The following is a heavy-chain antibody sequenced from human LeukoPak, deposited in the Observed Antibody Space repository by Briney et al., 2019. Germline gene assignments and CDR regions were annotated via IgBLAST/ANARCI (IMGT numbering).Heavy chain of an antibody. Sequence: SVKVSCKASGGTFSSYAISWVRQAPGQGLEWMGGIIPIFGTANYAQKFQGRVTITADESTSTAYMELSSLRSEDTAVYYCAREGGQWLAIDYWGQGTLVTVSS. CDR3: AREGGQWLAIDY. V-gene: IGHV1-69*13. D-gene: IGHD6-19*01. J-gene: IGHJ4*02. CDR1: GGTFSSYA. CDR2: IIPIFGTA.